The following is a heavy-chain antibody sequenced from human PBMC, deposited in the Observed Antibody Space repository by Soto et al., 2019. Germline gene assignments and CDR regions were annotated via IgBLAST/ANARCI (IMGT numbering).Heavy chain of an antibody. Sequence: SETLSLTCSVSGGSISSGGYYWSWIRQHPGKGLEWIGYIYYSGSTYYNPSLKSRVTISVDTSKNQFSLKLSSVTAADTAVYYCARRYNDGWYCYYWGQGTLVTVSS. CDR2: IYYSGST. CDR3: ARRYNDGWYCYY. J-gene: IGHJ4*02. D-gene: IGHD2-15*01. V-gene: IGHV4-31*03. CDR1: GGSISSGGYY.